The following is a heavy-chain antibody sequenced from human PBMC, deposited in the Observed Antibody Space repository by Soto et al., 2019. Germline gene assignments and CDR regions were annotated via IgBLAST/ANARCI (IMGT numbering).Heavy chain of an antibody. J-gene: IGHJ6*02. D-gene: IGHD4-17*01. V-gene: IGHV1-46*01. CDR2: INPSGGST. CDR1: GYTFTSYY. Sequence: ASVKVSCKASGYTFTSYYMHWVRQAPGQGLEWMGIINPSGGSTSYAQKFQGRVTMTRDTSTSTVYMELSSLRSEDTAVYYCARARDYGGYSRYYGMDVWGQGTTVTVSS. CDR3: ARARDYGGYSRYYGMDV.